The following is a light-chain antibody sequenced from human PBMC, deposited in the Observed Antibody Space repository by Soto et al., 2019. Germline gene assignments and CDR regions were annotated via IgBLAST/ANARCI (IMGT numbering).Light chain of an antibody. Sequence: QSVLTQPPSASGTPGQRVTISCSGSSSNIGTNYVYWYQQVPGTAPKLLIYRHNQRPSGVPDRFSGSKSGTSASLVISGLRSDDEAVYFCAAWDDSMGGLVVFGGGTQLTVL. J-gene: IGLJ2*01. CDR2: RHN. CDR3: AAWDDSMGGLVV. V-gene: IGLV1-47*01. CDR1: SSNIGTNY.